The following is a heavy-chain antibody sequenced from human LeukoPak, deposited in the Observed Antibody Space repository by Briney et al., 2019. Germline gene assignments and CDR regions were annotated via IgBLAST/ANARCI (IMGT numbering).Heavy chain of an antibody. CDR3: ATTYYYDSSGSDY. CDR2: IYYSGST. J-gene: IGHJ4*02. Sequence: SETLSLTCTVSGGSISSGGYYWSWIRQHPGKGLEWIGYIYYSGSTYYNPSLKSRVTISVDTSKNQFSLKLGSVTAADTAVYYCATTYYYDSSGSDYWGQGTLVTVSS. CDR1: GGSISSGGYY. D-gene: IGHD3-22*01. V-gene: IGHV4-31*03.